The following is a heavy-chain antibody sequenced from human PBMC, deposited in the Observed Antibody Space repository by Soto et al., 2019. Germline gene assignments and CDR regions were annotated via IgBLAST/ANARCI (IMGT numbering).Heavy chain of an antibody. CDR2: IIPIFGTA. Sequence: ASVKVSCKASGGTFSSYAISWVRQAPGQGLEWMGGIIPIFGTANYAQKFQGRVTITADESTSTAYMELSSLRSEDTAVYYCARDHTATYGDHTGGLYYYYGMDVWGQGTTVTVS. CDR1: GGTFSSYA. V-gene: IGHV1-69*13. CDR3: ARDHTATYGDHTGGLYYYYGMDV. D-gene: IGHD4-17*01. J-gene: IGHJ6*02.